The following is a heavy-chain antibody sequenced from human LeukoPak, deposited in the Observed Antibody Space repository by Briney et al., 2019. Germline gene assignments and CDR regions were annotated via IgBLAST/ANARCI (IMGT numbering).Heavy chain of an antibody. Sequence: GSLRLSCAASGFTFSDYSMNWVRQPPGKGLEWIGSIYYSGSTYYNPSLKSRVTISVDTSKNQFSLRLNSVTAADTAVYYCVMWFGELYYFDYWGQGTLVTVSS. CDR2: IYYSGST. V-gene: IGHV4-59*05. CDR1: GFTFSDYS. D-gene: IGHD3-10*01. J-gene: IGHJ4*02. CDR3: VMWFGELYYFDY.